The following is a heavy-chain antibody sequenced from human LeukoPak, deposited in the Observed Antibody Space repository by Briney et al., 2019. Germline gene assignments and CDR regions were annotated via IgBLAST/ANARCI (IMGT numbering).Heavy chain of an antibody. CDR2: IYSGGST. J-gene: IGHJ4*02. CDR3: ARGFLPYYDSSGYYIDY. D-gene: IGHD3-22*01. CDR1: GFTVSSNY. Sequence: GGSLRLSCAASGFTVSSNYMSWVRQAPGKGLEWVSVIYSGGSTYYADSVKGRFTISRDNPKNTLYLQMNSLRAEDTAVYYCARGFLPYYDSSGYYIDYWGQGTLVTVSS. V-gene: IGHV3-53*01.